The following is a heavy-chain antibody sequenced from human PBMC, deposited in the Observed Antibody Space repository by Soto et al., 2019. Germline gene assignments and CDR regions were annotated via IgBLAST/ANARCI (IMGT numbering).Heavy chain of an antibody. CDR1: GGSISSYY. D-gene: IGHD3-9*01. CDR3: ARVGERWQYFDWFYYFDS. CDR2: VYYSGSS. J-gene: IGHJ4*02. Sequence: ASETLSLTCTVSGGSISSYYWSWIRQPPGKGLEWIGYVYYSGSSTSNPSLKSRVTMSADTSKNQLSLKVRSVTAADTAVYYCARVGERWQYFDWFYYFDSWGQGALVTVSS. V-gene: IGHV4-59*01.